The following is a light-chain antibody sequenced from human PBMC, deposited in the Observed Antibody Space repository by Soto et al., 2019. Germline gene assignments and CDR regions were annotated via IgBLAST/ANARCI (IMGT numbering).Light chain of an antibody. V-gene: IGKV3-15*01. CDR2: GAS. J-gene: IGKJ1*01. CDR1: QSVSSN. CDR3: QQYNNWPQT. Sequence: EIVMTQSPATLSVSPGERATLSCRASQSVSSNLAWYQQKPGQAPRLLIYGASTRATGIPARFSGSGSVTEFTLTISSLQSEDFAVYYCQQYNNWPQTFGQVTKVEIK.